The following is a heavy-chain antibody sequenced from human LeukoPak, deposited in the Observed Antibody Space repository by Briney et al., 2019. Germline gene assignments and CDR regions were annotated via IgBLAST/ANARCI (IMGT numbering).Heavy chain of an antibody. V-gene: IGHV1-69*05. D-gene: IGHD4-23*01. CDR3: ARDWRGVGGGNSGWFDP. Sequence: SVTVSCKASGGTFSSYAISWVRQAPGQGLEWMGGIIPIFGTANYAQKFQGRVTITTDESTSTAYMELSSLRSEDTAVYYCARDWRGVGGGNSGWFDPWGQGTLVTVSS. J-gene: IGHJ5*02. CDR2: IIPIFGTA. CDR1: GGTFSSYA.